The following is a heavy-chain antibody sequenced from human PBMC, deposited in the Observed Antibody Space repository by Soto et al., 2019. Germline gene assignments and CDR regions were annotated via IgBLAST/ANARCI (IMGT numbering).Heavy chain of an antibody. CDR2: IFSNDEK. D-gene: IGHD3-3*01. Sequence: SGPTLVNPTETLTLTCTVSGFSLSNARMGVSWIRQPPGKALEWLAHIFSNDEKSYSTSLKSRLTISKDTSKSQVVLTMTNMDPVDTATYYCAHRPRFLEWLLSPYFDYWGQGTLVTVSS. J-gene: IGHJ4*02. V-gene: IGHV2-26*01. CDR1: GFSLSNARMG. CDR3: AHRPRFLEWLLSPYFDY.